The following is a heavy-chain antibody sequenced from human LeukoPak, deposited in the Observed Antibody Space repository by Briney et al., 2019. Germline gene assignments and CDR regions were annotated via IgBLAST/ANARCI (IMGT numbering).Heavy chain of an antibody. Sequence: TSETLSLTCAVYGGSFSGYYWSWIRQPPGKGLEWIGEINHSGSTNYNPSLKSRVTISVDTSKNQFSLKLSSVTAADTAVYYCARGSSGSYFSWFDPWGQGTLVTVSS. CDR1: GGSFSGYY. CDR2: INHSGST. D-gene: IGHD1-26*01. CDR3: ARGSSGSYFSWFDP. J-gene: IGHJ5*02. V-gene: IGHV4-34*01.